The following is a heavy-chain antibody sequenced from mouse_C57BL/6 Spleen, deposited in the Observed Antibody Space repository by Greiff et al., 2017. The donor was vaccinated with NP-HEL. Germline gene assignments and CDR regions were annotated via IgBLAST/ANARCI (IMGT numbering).Heavy chain of an antibody. V-gene: IGHV1-82*01. CDR2: IYPGDGDT. D-gene: IGHD2-2*01. CDR3: ARAYGYGWFAY. CDR1: GYAFSSSW. J-gene: IGHJ3*01. Sequence: VQLQESGPELVKPGASVKISCKASGYAFSSSWMNWVKQRPGKGLEWIGRIYPGDGDTNYNGKFKGKATLTADKSSSTAYMQRSSLTSEDSAVYFCARAYGYGWFAYWGQGTLVTVSA.